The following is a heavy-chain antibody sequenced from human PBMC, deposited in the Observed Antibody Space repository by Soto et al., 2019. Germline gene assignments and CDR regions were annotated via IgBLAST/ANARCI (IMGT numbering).Heavy chain of an antibody. J-gene: IGHJ6*02. Sequence: GASVKVSCKSSGYTFTGYYMHWVRQAPGQGLEWMGWINPNSGGTNYAQKFQGRVTMTRDTSISTAYMELSRLRSDDTAVYYCAGEGLRFSYYYYGMDVWGQGTTVTVSS. CDR1: GYTFTGYY. D-gene: IGHD4-17*01. CDR3: AGEGLRFSYYYYGMDV. V-gene: IGHV1-2*02. CDR2: INPNSGGT.